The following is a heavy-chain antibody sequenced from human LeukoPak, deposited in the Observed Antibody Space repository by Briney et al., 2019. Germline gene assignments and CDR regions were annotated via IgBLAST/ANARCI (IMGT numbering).Heavy chain of an antibody. Sequence: PSETLSLTCTVSGGSISSSSYYWGWIRQPPGKGLEWIGSIYYSGSTYYNPSLKSRVTISVDTSKNQFSLKLSSVTAADTAVYYCARWFRATYAHHADHWGQGTLVTVSS. CDR3: ARWFRATYAHHADH. CDR2: IYYSGST. J-gene: IGHJ4*02. CDR1: GGSISSSSYY. V-gene: IGHV4-39*01. D-gene: IGHD1-14*01.